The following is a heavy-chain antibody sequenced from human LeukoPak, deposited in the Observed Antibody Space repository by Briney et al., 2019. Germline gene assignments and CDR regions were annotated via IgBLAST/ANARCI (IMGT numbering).Heavy chain of an antibody. J-gene: IGHJ4*02. CDR2: IYTSGST. D-gene: IGHD6-6*01. CDR1: GGSISSGSYY. CDR3: ARNIAARSGPFDY. V-gene: IGHV4-61*02. Sequence: PSQTLSLTCTVSGGSISSGSYYWSWIRQPAGKGLEWIGRIYTSGSTNYNPSLKSRVTISLDTSKNHFSLKLSSVTAADTAMYYCARNIAARSGPFDYWGQGTLVTVSS.